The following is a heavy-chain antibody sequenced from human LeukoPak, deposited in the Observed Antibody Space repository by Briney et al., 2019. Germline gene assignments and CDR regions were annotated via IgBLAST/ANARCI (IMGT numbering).Heavy chain of an antibody. J-gene: IGHJ3*02. CDR1: GGSISSSNYY. V-gene: IGHV4-39*01. CDR3: ARLRGYCSGGSCYPDAFDI. Sequence: SETLSLTCTVSGGSISSSNYYWGWIRQPPGKGLEWIGSIYYSGSTYYNPSLKSRVTMSVDTSKNQFSLKLSSVTATDTAVYYCARLRGYCSGGSCYPDAFDIWGQGTMVTVSS. CDR2: IYYSGST. D-gene: IGHD2-15*01.